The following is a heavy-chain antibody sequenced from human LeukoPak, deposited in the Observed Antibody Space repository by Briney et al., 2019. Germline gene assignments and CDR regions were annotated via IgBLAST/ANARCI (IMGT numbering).Heavy chain of an antibody. CDR2: IYYSGST. CDR1: GGSISSSDYY. CDR3: ARHVRLTGTTTGFDP. Sequence: SETLSLTCTVSGGSISSSDYYWGWIRQPPGKGLEYIGSIYYSGSTYYNPSFKSRVTISVDTSKNQFSLKLSSVTAADTVVYYCARHVRLTGTTTGFDPWGQGALGTVSS. J-gene: IGHJ5*02. D-gene: IGHD1-1*01. V-gene: IGHV4-39*01.